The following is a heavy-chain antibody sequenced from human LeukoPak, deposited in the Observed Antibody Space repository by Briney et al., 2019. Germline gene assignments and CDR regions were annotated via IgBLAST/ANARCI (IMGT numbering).Heavy chain of an antibody. V-gene: IGHV3-23*01. CDR2: ISGSGGST. CDR1: GFTFSSYG. J-gene: IGHJ4*02. D-gene: IGHD1-26*01. CDR3: AKVVPYIVGASPDY. Sequence: GGSLRLSCAASGFTFSSYGMSWVRQAPRKGLEWVSAISGSGGSTYYADSVKGRFTISRDNSKNTLYLQMNSLRADDTAVYYCAKVVPYIVGASPDYWGQGTLVTVSS.